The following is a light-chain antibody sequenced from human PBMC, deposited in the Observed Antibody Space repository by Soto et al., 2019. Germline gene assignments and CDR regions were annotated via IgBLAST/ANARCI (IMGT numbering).Light chain of an antibody. CDR3: QTWGTGPWV. CDR2: LNSDGSH. V-gene: IGLV4-69*01. Sequence: QPVLTQSPSASASLGASVKLTCTLSSVHSSYAIAWHQQQPEKGPRYLMKLNSDGSHSKGDGIPDRFSGSSSGAERYLTISSLQSEDEADYYCQTWGTGPWVFGGGTKVTVL. J-gene: IGLJ3*02. CDR1: SVHSSYA.